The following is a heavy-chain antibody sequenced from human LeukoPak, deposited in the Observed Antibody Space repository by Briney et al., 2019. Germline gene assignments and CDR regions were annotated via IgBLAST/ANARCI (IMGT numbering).Heavy chain of an antibody. CDR3: AKGHDSSGYSQTFFDY. Sequence: GGSLRLSCAASGFTFSNAWMNWVRQTPGKGLEWVGRIKSKADGGTTDYAGPVKGRFTISRDDSKNTLYLQMNSLRAEDTAVYYCAKGHDSSGYSQTFFDYWGQGTLVTVSS. D-gene: IGHD3-22*01. CDR2: IKSKADGGTT. CDR1: GFTFSNAW. V-gene: IGHV3-15*07. J-gene: IGHJ4*02.